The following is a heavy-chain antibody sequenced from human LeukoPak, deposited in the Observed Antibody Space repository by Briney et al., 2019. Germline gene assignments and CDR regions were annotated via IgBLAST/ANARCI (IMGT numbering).Heavy chain of an antibody. CDR1: GFTFDDYA. V-gene: IGHV3-9*01. J-gene: IGHJ3*02. CDR2: ISWNSGSI. CDR3: AKKLTSGAFDI. Sequence: PGRSLRLSCAASGFTFDDYAMHWVRQAPGKGLEWVSGISWNSGSIGYADSVKGRFTISRDNAKNSLYLQMNSLRAEDTALYYCAKKLTSGAFDIWGLGTMVTVSS. D-gene: IGHD4-11*01.